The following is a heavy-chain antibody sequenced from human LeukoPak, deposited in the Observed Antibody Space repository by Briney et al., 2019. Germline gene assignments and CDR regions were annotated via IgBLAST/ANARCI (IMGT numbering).Heavy chain of an antibody. D-gene: IGHD3-10*01. Sequence: GGSLRLSCAASGFTFSSYAMHWVRQAPGKGLEWVAFIRYDGSNKYYADSVKGRFTISRDNSKNTLYLQMNSLRAEDTAVYYCAKDDPEGLLWFGVGVGAFDIWGQGTMVTVSS. CDR3: AKDDPEGLLWFGVGVGAFDI. J-gene: IGHJ3*02. V-gene: IGHV3-30*02. CDR2: IRYDGSNK. CDR1: GFTFSSYA.